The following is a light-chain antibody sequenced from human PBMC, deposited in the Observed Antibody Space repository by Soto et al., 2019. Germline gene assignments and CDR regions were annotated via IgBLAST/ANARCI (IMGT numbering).Light chain of an antibody. J-gene: IGLJ1*01. V-gene: IGLV1-40*01. CDR1: SSNIGAGFD. CDR2: VNN. CDR3: QSYDSSLSGYV. Sequence: QSVLTQPPSVSGAPGQRVTISCTGSSSNIGAGFDVHWYQQLPGTAPNLLIYVNNNRPSGVPVRFSGSKSGTSASLAITGLQAEDEADYYGQSYDSSLSGYVFGTGTKLTVL.